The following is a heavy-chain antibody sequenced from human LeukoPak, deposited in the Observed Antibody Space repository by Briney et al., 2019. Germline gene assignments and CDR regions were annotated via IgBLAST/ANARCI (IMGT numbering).Heavy chain of an antibody. D-gene: IGHD6-19*01. Sequence: GGSLRLSCAASGFTFSSYAMSWVRQAPGKGLEWVSAISGSGGSTYYADSVKGRFTISRDNSKNTLYLQMNSLRAEDTAVYYCAKPKGYSSGWYPDYFDYWGQGTLVTVSS. J-gene: IGHJ4*02. V-gene: IGHV3-23*01. CDR2: ISGSGGST. CDR3: AKPKGYSSGWYPDYFDY. CDR1: GFTFSSYA.